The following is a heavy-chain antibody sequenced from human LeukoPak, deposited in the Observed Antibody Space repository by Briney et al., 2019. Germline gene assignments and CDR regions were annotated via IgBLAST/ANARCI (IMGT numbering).Heavy chain of an antibody. D-gene: IGHD5-24*01. CDR3: ARMAPMYNWFDP. Sequence: SETLSLTCTVSGGSISSSSYYWGWIRQPPGKGLEWIGSIYYSGSTYYNPSLKSRVTVSVDTSKNQFSLKLSSVTAADTAVYYCARMAPMYNWFDPWGQGTLVTVSS. CDR2: IYYSGST. J-gene: IGHJ5*02. CDR1: GGSISSSSYY. V-gene: IGHV4-39*07.